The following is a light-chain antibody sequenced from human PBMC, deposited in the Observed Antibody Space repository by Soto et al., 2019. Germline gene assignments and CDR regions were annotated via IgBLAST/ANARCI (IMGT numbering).Light chain of an antibody. CDR3: ASWDDSLRGSAV. V-gene: IGLV1-47*01. J-gene: IGLJ2*01. Sequence: QSALTQAPSVSGTPGQRVTISCSGSASNIGTNYVYWYQQLPGTAPKLLSSLNDRRPSGIHDRFSGSKSGTSASLAISGLRPEDEATYYCASWDDSLRGSAVFGGGTKVTVL. CDR1: ASNIGTNY. CDR2: LND.